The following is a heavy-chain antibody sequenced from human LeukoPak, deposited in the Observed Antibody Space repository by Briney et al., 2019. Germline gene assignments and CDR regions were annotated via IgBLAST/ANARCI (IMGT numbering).Heavy chain of an antibody. CDR3: ARDTYYYGTGSYNFDY. V-gene: IGHV1-8*01. CDR2: MNPNSGNT. J-gene: IGHJ4*02. Sequence: GASVKVSCKASGYTFTSYDINWVRQATGQGLEWMGWMNPNSGNTGYAQKFQGRVTMTRNTSISTAYMELSSLRSDDTAVYYCARDTYYYGTGSYNFDYWGQGTLVTVSS. D-gene: IGHD3-10*01. CDR1: GYTFTSYD.